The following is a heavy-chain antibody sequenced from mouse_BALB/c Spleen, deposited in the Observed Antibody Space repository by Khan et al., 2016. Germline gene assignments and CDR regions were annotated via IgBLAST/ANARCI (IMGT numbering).Heavy chain of an antibody. V-gene: IGHV6-6*02. CDR1: GFTFSSHW. CDR2: IRLKSDNYAT. CDR3: TKDSWFAY. J-gene: IGHJ3*01. Sequence: EVKLEESGGGLVQPGGSMKLSCGASGFTFSSHWMSWVRQSPEKGLEWVAEIRLKSDNYATHYAESVKGKFTISRDDSKCRLYLQMNSLRAEDTGIYYCTKDSWFAYWGQGTLVTVST.